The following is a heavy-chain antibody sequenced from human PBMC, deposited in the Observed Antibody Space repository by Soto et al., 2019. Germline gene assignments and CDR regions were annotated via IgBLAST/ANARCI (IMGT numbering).Heavy chain of an antibody. J-gene: IGHJ4*02. CDR2: INPNSGGT. Sequence: ASVKVSCKASGYTFTGYYMHWVRQAPGQGLEWMGWINPNSGGTNYAQKFQGRVTMTRDTSISTAYMELSRLRSDDTAVYYCAGSSKYCSSTSCYTSGLDYWGQGTLFTVSS. V-gene: IGHV1-2*02. CDR1: GYTFTGYY. D-gene: IGHD2-2*02. CDR3: AGSSKYCSSTSCYTSGLDY.